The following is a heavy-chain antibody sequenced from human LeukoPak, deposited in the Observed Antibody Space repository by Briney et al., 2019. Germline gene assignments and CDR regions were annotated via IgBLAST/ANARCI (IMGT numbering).Heavy chain of an antibody. Sequence: GGSLRLSCAASGFTFSSYEMNWVRQAPGKGLEWVSYISSSGSTIYYADSVKGRFTISRDNAKNSLYLQVNSLRAEDTALYYCTRGNGWTDYWGQGTLVTVSS. CDR2: ISSSGSTI. CDR3: TRGNGWTDY. V-gene: IGHV3-48*03. D-gene: IGHD6-19*01. CDR1: GFTFSSYE. J-gene: IGHJ4*02.